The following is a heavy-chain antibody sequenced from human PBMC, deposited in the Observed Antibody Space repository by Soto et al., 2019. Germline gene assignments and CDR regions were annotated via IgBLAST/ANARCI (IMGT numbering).Heavy chain of an antibody. J-gene: IGHJ4*02. D-gene: IGHD6-19*01. V-gene: IGHV3-64*01. CDR2: ISSNGGNT. CDR1: AFTFSSYA. CDR3: AREAAGFRRYYFDY. Sequence: EVQLVESGGGLVQPGGSLRLSCAASAFTFSSYAMHWVRQAPGRGLEYVSAISSNGGNTYYANFVKGRFTISRDNSKNTLYLQMGSLRAEDMAMYYCAREAAGFRRYYFDYWGQGTLVTVSS.